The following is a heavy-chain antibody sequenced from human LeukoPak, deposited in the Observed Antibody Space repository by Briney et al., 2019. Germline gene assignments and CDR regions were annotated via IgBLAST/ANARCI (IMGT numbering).Heavy chain of an antibody. CDR2: IRSKAYGGTT. V-gene: IGHV3-49*04. D-gene: IGHD2-2*01. CDR1: GFTFGDCA. CDR3: TRERDRKQRYCSSTSCYPSIYYGMDV. Sequence: GGSLRLSCTASGFTFGDCAMSWVRQAPGKGLEWVGFIRSKAYGGTTEYAASVKGRFTISRDDSKSIAYLQMNSLKTEDTAVYYCTRERDRKQRYCSSTSCYPSIYYGMDVWGKGTTVTVSS. J-gene: IGHJ6*04.